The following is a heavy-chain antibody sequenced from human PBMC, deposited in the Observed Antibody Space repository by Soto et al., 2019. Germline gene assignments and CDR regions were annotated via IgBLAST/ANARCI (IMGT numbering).Heavy chain of an antibody. CDR1: GFTFSSYG. J-gene: IGHJ5*02. CDR3: AREHLTAMVILGWFDP. CDR2: IWYDGSNK. D-gene: IGHD5-18*01. Sequence: QVQLVESGGGVVQPGRSLRLSCAASGFTFSSYGMHWVRQAPGKGLEWVAVIWYDGSNKYYADSVKGRFTISRDNSKNTLYLQMNSLRAEDTAVYYCAREHLTAMVILGWFDPWGQGTLVTVSS. V-gene: IGHV3-33*01.